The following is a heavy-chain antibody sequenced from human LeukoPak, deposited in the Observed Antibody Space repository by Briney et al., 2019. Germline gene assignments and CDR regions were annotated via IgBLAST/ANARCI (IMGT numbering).Heavy chain of an antibody. J-gene: IGHJ4*02. Sequence: GGSLRLSCAASGFTFSSYAMSWVRQAPGKGLEWVSAISGSGGSTYYADSVKGRFTISRDNSKNTLYLQMNSLRAEDTAVYYCARKSDSSGYYHPLGYWGQGTLVTVSS. CDR1: GFTFSSYA. V-gene: IGHV3-23*01. CDR2: ISGSGGST. CDR3: ARKSDSSGYYHPLGY. D-gene: IGHD3-22*01.